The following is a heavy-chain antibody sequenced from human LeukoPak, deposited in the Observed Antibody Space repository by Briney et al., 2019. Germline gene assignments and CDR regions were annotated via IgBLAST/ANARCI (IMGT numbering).Heavy chain of an antibody. J-gene: IGHJ4*02. V-gene: IGHV1-8*01. Sequence: ASVKVSCKVFGYTFTRHAINWVRQAPGQGLEWMGWLSTDSDDTGYAQKFQGRVSMTRDNSIDTAYMELRGLKSDDTAVYYCARGGAAAETSGFDHWGRGTLVIVSA. D-gene: IGHD6-13*01. CDR2: LSTDSDDT. CDR1: GYTFTRHA. CDR3: ARGGAAAETSGFDH.